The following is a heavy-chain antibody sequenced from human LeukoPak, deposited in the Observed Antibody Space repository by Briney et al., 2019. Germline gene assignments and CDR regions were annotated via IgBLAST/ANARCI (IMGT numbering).Heavy chain of an antibody. CDR2: ISAYNGNT. CDR1: GYTFTSYG. Sequence: GASVKVSCKASGYTFTSYGISWVRQAPGQGLEWMGWISAYNGNTNYAQKLQGRVTMTTDTSTSTAYMELRSLRSDDTAVYYRASSELYYYDSSGYYPLEGWGQGTLVTVSS. D-gene: IGHD3-22*01. CDR3: ASSELYYYDSSGYYPLEG. J-gene: IGHJ4*02. V-gene: IGHV1-18*01.